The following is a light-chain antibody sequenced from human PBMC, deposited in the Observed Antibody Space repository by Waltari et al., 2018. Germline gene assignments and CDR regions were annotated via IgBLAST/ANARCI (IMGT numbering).Light chain of an antibody. V-gene: IGLV2-23*01. CDR1: SSDVGHYNL. CDR2: ETT. J-gene: IGLJ3*02. CDR3: CSYRGYSTPWV. Sequence: QSALTQPASASGSPGQSTTTTCTGSSSDVGHYNLVSWYQQHPGQAPNLIIYETTNRPSGVSNRFSASKSGNTASLAVSGLQTEDEAEYYCCSYRGYSTPWVFGGGTKLTVL.